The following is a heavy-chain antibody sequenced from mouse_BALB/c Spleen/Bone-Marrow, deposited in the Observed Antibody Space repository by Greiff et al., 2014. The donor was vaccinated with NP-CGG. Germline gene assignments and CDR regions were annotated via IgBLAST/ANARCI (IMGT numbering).Heavy chain of an antibody. J-gene: IGHJ3*01. CDR1: GYAFSSSW. D-gene: IGHD2-4*01. V-gene: IGHV1-82*01. CDR2: IYPGDGNT. CDR3: ALSDYDGLSWFAY. Sequence: QVQLQQSGPELVKPGASVKIPCKASGYAFSSSWMNWVKQRPGQGLEWIGRIYPGDGNTNYNGKFKGKATLTADKSSTTAYMQLSSLTSVDSAVYFCALSDYDGLSWFAYWGQGTLVTVSA.